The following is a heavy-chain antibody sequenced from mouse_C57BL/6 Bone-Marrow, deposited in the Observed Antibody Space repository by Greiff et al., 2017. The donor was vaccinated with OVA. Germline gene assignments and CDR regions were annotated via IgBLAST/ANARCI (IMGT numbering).Heavy chain of an antibody. Sequence: EVKLVESGGGLVKPGGSLKLSCAASGFTFSDYGMHWVRQAPEKGLEWVAYISSGSSTIYYADTVKGRFTISRDNAKNTLFLQMTSLRSDDTAMYDCARCDYDYFDYWGQGTTLTVSS. CDR2: ISSGSSTI. CDR3: ARCDYDYFDY. J-gene: IGHJ2*01. D-gene: IGHD2-4*01. CDR1: GFTFSDYG. V-gene: IGHV5-17*01.